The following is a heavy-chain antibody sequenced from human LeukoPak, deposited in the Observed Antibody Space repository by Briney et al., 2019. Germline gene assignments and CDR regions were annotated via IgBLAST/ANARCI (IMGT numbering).Heavy chain of an antibody. Sequence: SETLSLTCTVSGGSISSYYWSWIRQSPVKGLEWIGYIYPSGSAFYNPSLESRVTISLDTSENQFFLKLSSVTAADTAVYYCARRNHYFYYMDVWGKGTTVTVSS. CDR3: ARRNHYFYYMDV. V-gene: IGHV4-4*09. CDR2: IYPSGSA. CDR1: GGSISSYY. J-gene: IGHJ6*03.